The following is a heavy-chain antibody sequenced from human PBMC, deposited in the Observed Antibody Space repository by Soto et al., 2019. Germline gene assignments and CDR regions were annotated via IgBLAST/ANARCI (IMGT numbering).Heavy chain of an antibody. CDR1: GFTISSDW. CDR3: ARDVSPGTSSLYFDVFDI. D-gene: IGHD6-13*01. Sequence: EVRLVESGGGLVQPGGSLRLSCAASGFTISSDWMTGVRQAPGKGLEWVANIRKDGSKTSYLDSVRGRFTISRDNAQSSLYLQMDSLRAEDTALYYCARDVSPGTSSLYFDVFDIWGQGTMVTVSS. J-gene: IGHJ3*02. V-gene: IGHV3-7*05. CDR2: IRKDGSKT.